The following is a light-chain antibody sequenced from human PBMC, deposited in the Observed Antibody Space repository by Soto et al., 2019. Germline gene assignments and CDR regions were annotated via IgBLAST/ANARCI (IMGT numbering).Light chain of an antibody. V-gene: IGKV3-11*01. CDR2: DAS. J-gene: IGKJ5*01. Sequence: EIVLTQSPVTLSLSPGERATLSCRASQTVSNQLAWYQHDPGQAPRLRIYDASRRVTGIQARFSGSGSGTDFTLTLSSLGPDDFAVYYCQQRAGSSTFGQGTRLAIK. CDR1: QTVSNQ. CDR3: QQRAGSST.